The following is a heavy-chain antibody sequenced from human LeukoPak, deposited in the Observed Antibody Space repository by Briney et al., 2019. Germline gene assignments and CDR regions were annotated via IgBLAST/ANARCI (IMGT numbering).Heavy chain of an antibody. CDR2: IKQDGSEK. Sequence: GGSLRLSCAASGFTFSSYWMSWVSQAPGKGLEWVANIKQDGSEKYYVDSVKGRFTISRDNAKNSLYLQMNSLRAEDTAVYYCARGYRIVDLFCALLWGQGTMVTVSS. CDR1: GFTFSSYW. V-gene: IGHV3-7*01. D-gene: IGHD1-26*01. J-gene: IGHJ3*01. CDR3: ARGYRIVDLFCALL.